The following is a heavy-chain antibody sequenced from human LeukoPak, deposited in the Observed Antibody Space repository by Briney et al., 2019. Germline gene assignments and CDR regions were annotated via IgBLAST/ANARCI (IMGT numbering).Heavy chain of an antibody. CDR2: IDHSGST. D-gene: IGHD6-13*01. CDR1: GGSFSGYY. Sequence: SETLSLTCAVYGGSFSGYYWSWIRQPPGKGLEWIGEIDHSGSTNYNPSLKSRVTISVDTSKNQFPLKLSSVTAADTAVYYCARGLFFYGAGTQQLVLPNSRYFDYWGQGTLVTVSS. V-gene: IGHV4-34*01. CDR3: ARGLFFYGAGTQQLVLPNSRYFDY. J-gene: IGHJ4*02.